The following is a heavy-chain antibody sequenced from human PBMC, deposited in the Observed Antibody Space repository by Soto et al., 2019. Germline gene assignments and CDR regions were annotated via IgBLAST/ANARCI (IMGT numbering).Heavy chain of an antibody. CDR2: INHSGST. CDR3: ARGGSSSWSRGWFDP. J-gene: IGHJ5*02. Sequence: QVQLQQWGAGLLKPSETLFLTCAVYGGSFSGYYWSWICQPPGKGLEWFGEINHSGSTNYNPALKSRVTISVDTSTNQFSLKLSYVTAADTAAYYCARGGSSSWSRGWFDPWGQGTLVTVSS. V-gene: IGHV4-34*01. CDR1: GGSFSGYY. D-gene: IGHD6-13*01.